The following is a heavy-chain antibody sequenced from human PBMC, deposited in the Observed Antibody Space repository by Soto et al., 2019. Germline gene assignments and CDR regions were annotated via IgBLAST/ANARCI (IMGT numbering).Heavy chain of an antibody. J-gene: IGHJ3*02. CDR3: ARRAFGSSRAFDI. D-gene: IGHD6-6*01. CDR2: ISDSGGLT. CDR1: GFAFSSYP. Sequence: VQLLESGGALVQPGGSLRLSCAASGFAFSSYPLSWVRQAPEKGLEWVSGISDSGGLTYNADSVKGRFTISRDNSKKTLYLQMNSLRAEDTAVYYCARRAFGSSRAFDIWGQGTVVTVSS. V-gene: IGHV3-23*01.